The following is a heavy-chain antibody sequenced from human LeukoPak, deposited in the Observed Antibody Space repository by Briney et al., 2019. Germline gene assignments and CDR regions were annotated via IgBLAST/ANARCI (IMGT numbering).Heavy chain of an antibody. J-gene: IGHJ3*02. D-gene: IGHD3-9*01. CDR1: GFTFSHAW. Sequence: GGSLRLSCAASGFTFSHAWMSWVRQAPGKGLEWVGRIKSKTDGGTTDYAAPVKGRFTISRDDSKNTLYLQMNSLKTEDTAVYYCTTDHHRPYGDILTGYSWGAFDIWGQGTMVTVSS. CDR2: IKSKTDGGTT. CDR3: TTDHHRPYGDILTGYSWGAFDI. V-gene: IGHV3-15*01.